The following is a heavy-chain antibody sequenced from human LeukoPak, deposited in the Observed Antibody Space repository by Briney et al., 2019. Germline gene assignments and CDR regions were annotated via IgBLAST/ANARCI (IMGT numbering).Heavy chain of an antibody. D-gene: IGHD3-3*01. J-gene: IGHJ4*02. CDR3: ARDGPHYDFWSGPAY. V-gene: IGHV3-7*05. Sequence: GGSLRLSCEASGFTFSSYWMSRVRQAPGKGLEWVANINEDGSEKYYVESVKGRFTISRDNAKNSLYLQMDSLRAEDTAVYYCARDGPHYDFWSGPAYWGQGTLVTVSS. CDR2: INEDGSEK. CDR1: GFTFSSYW.